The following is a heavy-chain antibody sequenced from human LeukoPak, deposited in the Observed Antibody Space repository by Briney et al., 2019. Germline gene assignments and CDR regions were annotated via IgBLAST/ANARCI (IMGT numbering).Heavy chain of an antibody. CDR2: INPNSGGT. CDR3: TRGSSGDY. V-gene: IGHV1-2*02. J-gene: IGHJ4*02. D-gene: IGHD2-15*01. Sequence: ASVTVSCKASGYTFSGYYMHWVRQAPGQGLERMGWINPNSGGTNYTQKFQGRVTLTRDRSTSTAYMELSSLTSDDTAIYYCTRGSSGDYWGQGTLITVSS. CDR1: GYTFSGYY.